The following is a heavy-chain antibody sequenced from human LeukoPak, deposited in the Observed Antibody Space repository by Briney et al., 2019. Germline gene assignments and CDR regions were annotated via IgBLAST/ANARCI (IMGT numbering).Heavy chain of an antibody. CDR1: GFTFSNYA. D-gene: IGHD3-10*01. Sequence: GGSLRLSCAASGFTFSNYAMHWVRQAPGKGLEWVAVISYDGSHKYYADSVKGRFTISRDNSKNTLYLQMNSLRAEDTAVYYCAKDLAELNASLYPFDYWGQGTLVTVSS. J-gene: IGHJ4*02. V-gene: IGHV3-30-3*01. CDR3: AKDLAELNASLYPFDY. CDR2: ISYDGSHK.